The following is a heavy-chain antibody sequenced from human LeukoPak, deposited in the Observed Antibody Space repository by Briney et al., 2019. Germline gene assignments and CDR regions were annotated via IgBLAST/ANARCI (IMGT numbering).Heavy chain of an antibody. V-gene: IGHV3-21*01. Sequence: GGSLRLSCAAYGFPFSSHNMNWVRQAPGKGLEWVSYITSSSSYIYYADSVKGRFTISRDNAKNSLYLQMDSLRAEDTAVYYCARAIFSSGWYLIDYWGQGTLVTISS. J-gene: IGHJ4*02. CDR1: GFPFSSHN. D-gene: IGHD6-19*01. CDR2: ITSSSSYI. CDR3: ARAIFSSGWYLIDY.